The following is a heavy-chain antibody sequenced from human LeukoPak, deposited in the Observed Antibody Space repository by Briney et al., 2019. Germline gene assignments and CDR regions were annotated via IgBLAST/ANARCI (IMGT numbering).Heavy chain of an antibody. V-gene: IGHV1-46*01. CDR3: ARDFWYYYDSSGYYYDY. Sequence: ASVKVSCKASGYTFTSYYMHWVRQAPGQGLEWMGVINPSGGSTSYAQKFQGRVTMTRDTSTSTVYMELSSLRSEDTAVYYCARDFWYYYDSSGYYYDYWGQGTLVTVSS. J-gene: IGHJ4*02. D-gene: IGHD3-22*01. CDR2: INPSGGST. CDR1: GYTFTSYY.